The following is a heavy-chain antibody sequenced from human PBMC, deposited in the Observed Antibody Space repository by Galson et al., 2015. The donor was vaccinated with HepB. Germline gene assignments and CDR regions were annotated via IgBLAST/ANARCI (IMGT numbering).Heavy chain of an antibody. CDR1: GGTFSSCA. CDR2: IIPIFGTA. V-gene: IGHV1-69*13. CDR3: ARAPMVRGVIITFYYYYYMDV. J-gene: IGHJ6*03. D-gene: IGHD3-10*01. Sequence: SVKVSCKASGGTFSSCAISWVRQAPGQGLEWMGGIIPIFGTANYAQKFQGRVTITADESTSTAYMELSSLRSEDTAVYYCARAPMVRGVIITFYYYYYMDVWGKGTTVTVSS.